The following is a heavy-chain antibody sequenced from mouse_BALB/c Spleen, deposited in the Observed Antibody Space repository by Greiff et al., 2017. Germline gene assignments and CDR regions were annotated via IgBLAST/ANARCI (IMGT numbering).Heavy chain of an antibody. Sequence: EVQLVESGTVLARPGASVKMSCKASGYSFTSYWMHWVKQRPGQGLEWIGAIYPGNSDTSYNQKFKGKAKLTAVTSASTAYMELSSLTNEDSAVYYCTTPSIYYGYEAWFAYWGQGTLVTVSA. J-gene: IGHJ3*01. CDR1: GYSFTSYW. V-gene: IGHV1-5*01. CDR3: TTPSIYYGYEAWFAY. D-gene: IGHD2-2*01. CDR2: IYPGNSDT.